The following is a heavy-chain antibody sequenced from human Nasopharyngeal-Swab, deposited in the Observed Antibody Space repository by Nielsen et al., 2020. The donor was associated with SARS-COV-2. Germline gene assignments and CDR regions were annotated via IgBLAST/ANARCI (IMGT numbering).Heavy chain of an antibody. J-gene: IGHJ4*02. D-gene: IGHD3-9*01. CDR1: GGSISSSSYY. CDR3: ARHDRQLASGRFGYDIWTGYGNFDY. CDR2: IYYSGST. Sequence: SETLSLTCTVSGGSISSSSYYWGWIRQPPGKGLEWIGSIYYSGSTYYNPSLKSRVTISVDTSKNQFSLKLSSVTAADTAVYYCARHDRQLASGRFGYDIWTGYGNFDYWGQGTLVTVSS. V-gene: IGHV4-39*01.